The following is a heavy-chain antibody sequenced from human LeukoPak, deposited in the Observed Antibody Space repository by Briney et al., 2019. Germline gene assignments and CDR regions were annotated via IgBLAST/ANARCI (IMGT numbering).Heavy chain of an antibody. CDR1: GFTFSSYG. CDR3: ARESYGSGDYFDY. J-gene: IGHJ4*02. Sequence: GRSLRLSCAASGFTFSSYGMHWVRQAPGKGLEWVAVTWYDGSNKYYADSVKGRFTISRDNSKNTLYLQMNSLRAEDTAVYYCARESYGSGDYFDYWGQGTLVTVSS. D-gene: IGHD3-10*01. CDR2: TWYDGSNK. V-gene: IGHV3-33*01.